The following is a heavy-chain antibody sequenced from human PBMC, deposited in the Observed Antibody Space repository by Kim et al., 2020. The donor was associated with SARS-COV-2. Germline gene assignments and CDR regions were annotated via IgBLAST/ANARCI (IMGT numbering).Heavy chain of an antibody. Sequence: YSQKFQGRVTITRETSASTAYMELSSLRSEDTAVYYCARNPYYYYYGMDVWGQGTTVTVSS. CDR3: ARNPYYYYYGMDV. J-gene: IGHJ6*02. V-gene: IGHV1-3*01.